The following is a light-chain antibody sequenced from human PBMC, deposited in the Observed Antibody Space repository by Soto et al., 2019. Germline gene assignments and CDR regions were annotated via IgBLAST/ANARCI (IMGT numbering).Light chain of an antibody. J-gene: IGKJ3*01. CDR3: QQRSHWPPFT. V-gene: IGKV3-11*01. CDR1: QSVGSF. Sequence: EIVLTQSPATLSLSPGERATLSCRASQSVGSFLAWYQHKPGQGPRLLIYDASTTATGIPARFSGSGSGTDFTLTISNLEPEDFAIYYCQQRSHWPPFTFGPGTNVDVK. CDR2: DAS.